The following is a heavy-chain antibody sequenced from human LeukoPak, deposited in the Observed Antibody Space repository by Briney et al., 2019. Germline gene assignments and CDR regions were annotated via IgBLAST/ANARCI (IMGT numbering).Heavy chain of an antibody. V-gene: IGHV4-34*01. Sequence: PSETLSLTCAVYGGSFSGYYWSWIRQPPGKGLEWIGEINHSGSTNYNPSLTSRVTISVDTSKNQFSLKLSSVTAADTAVYYCARGIAARMSGSTNWFDPWGQGTLVTVSS. CDR2: INHSGST. D-gene: IGHD6-6*01. J-gene: IGHJ5*02. CDR1: GGSFSGYY. CDR3: ARGIAARMSGSTNWFDP.